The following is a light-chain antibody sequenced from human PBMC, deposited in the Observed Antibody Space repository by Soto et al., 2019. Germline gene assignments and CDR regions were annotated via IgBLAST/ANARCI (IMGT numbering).Light chain of an antibody. Sequence: EAVLTQSPGTVSLSPGERATLSRRASQSIDSSYLAWYQHKRGQAPRLVMYGASSRATGVPDRFSGWGSGTDFTLTISRLEPEDFAVYYCQQRSDWLPITFGQGTRLEIK. CDR3: QQRSDWLPIT. J-gene: IGKJ5*01. CDR2: GAS. V-gene: IGKV3D-20*02. CDR1: QSIDSSY.